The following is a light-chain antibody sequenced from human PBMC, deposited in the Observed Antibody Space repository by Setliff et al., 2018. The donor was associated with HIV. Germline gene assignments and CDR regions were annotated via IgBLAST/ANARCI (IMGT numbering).Light chain of an antibody. J-gene: IGLJ1*01. CDR2: QAT. CDR1: SSDVGRYNL. CDR3: CSNTGSNTYV. Sequence: QSALTQPASVSGSPGQSNTISCTGTSSDVGRYNLVSWYPQHTAKAPKLMIYQATTRPSVFSNLFSGSKSGNTSSLTISGLQAEDEADYYFCSNTGSNTYVFGTGTKVTVL. V-gene: IGLV2-23*01.